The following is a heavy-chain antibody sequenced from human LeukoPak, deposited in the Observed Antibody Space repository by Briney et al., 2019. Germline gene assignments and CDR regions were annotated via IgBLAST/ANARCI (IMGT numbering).Heavy chain of an antibody. CDR2: ISGSGGST. Sequence: GGSLRLSCAASRFTFSSYAMSWVRQAPGKGLEWVSAISGSGGSTYYADSVKGRFTISRDNSKNTLYLQMNSLRAEDTAVYYCAKGWYSSSWYSDDAFDIWGQGTMVTVSS. CDR1: RFTFSSYA. V-gene: IGHV3-23*01. CDR3: AKGWYSSSWYSDDAFDI. J-gene: IGHJ3*02. D-gene: IGHD6-13*01.